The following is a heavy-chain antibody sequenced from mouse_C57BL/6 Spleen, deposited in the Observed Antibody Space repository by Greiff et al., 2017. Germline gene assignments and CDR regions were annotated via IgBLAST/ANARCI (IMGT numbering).Heavy chain of an antibody. CDR3: AKRNYSNPYYAMDY. D-gene: IGHD2-5*01. J-gene: IGHJ4*01. CDR1: GYSFTDYN. V-gene: IGHV1-39*01. CDR2: INPNYGTT. Sequence: EVKLQEPGPELVKPGASVKISCKASGYSFTDYNMNWVKQSNGKSLEWIGVINPNYGTTSYNQKFKGKATLTVDQSSSTAYMQLNSLTSEDSAVYYCAKRNYSNPYYAMDYWGQGTSVTVSS.